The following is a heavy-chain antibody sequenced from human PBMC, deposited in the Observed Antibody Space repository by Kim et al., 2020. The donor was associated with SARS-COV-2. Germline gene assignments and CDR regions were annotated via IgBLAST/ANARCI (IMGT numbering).Heavy chain of an antibody. J-gene: IGHJ4*02. CDR2: ISGSDGTT. CDR3: ARDTGVVIDYVSFDF. D-gene: IGHD3-22*01. V-gene: IGHV3-23*01. CDR1: GFTFSNYA. Sequence: GGSLRLSCAASGFTFSNYAMSWVRQARGKGLEWVSLISGSDGTTNYADSVKGRFTISRDNSKNTLFLQMNSLRAEDTAVYYCARDTGVVIDYVSFDFWGQGPLVTVSS.